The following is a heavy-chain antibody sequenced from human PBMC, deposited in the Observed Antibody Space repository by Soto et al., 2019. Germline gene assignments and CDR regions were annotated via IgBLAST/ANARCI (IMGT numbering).Heavy chain of an antibody. CDR1: GFTFSSYG. CDR3: AKGPTGPMITFGGVIVG. V-gene: IGHV3-30*18. CDR2: ISYDGSNK. Sequence: QVQLVESGGGVVQPGRSLRLSCAAPGFTFSSYGMHWVRQAPGKGLEWVAVISYDGSNKYYADSVKGRFTISRDNSKNTLYLQMNSLRAEDTAVYYCAKGPTGPMITFGGVIVGWGQGTLVTVSS. D-gene: IGHD3-16*02. J-gene: IGHJ4*02.